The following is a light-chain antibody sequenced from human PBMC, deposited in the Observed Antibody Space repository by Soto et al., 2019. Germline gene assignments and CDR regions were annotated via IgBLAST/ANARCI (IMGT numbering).Light chain of an antibody. CDR3: QQYETFSGT. CDR2: DAS. Sequence: DIQMTQSPSNLSASVGDTVTVTCRASQSVSGWLAWYQQKPGEAPKLLIYDASALPRRVPSRFSGSGSGTKFTLTIASLQPDDVATYYCQQYETFSGTLGPGTKVDIK. V-gene: IGKV1-5*01. CDR1: QSVSGW. J-gene: IGKJ1*01.